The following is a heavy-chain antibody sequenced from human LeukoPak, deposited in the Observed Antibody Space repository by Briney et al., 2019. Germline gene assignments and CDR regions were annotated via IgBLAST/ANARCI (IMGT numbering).Heavy chain of an antibody. D-gene: IGHD3-22*01. CDR1: GGSISTYY. CDR2: INHSGST. CDR3: ARRETYYYDSSGYYYAWYFDL. V-gene: IGHV4-34*01. J-gene: IGHJ2*01. Sequence: SETLSLTCTVSGGSISTYYWSWIRQPPGKGLEWIGEINHSGSTNYNPSLKSRVTISVDTSKNQFSLKLSSVTAADTAVYYCARRETYYYDSSGYYYAWYFDLWGRGTLVTVSS.